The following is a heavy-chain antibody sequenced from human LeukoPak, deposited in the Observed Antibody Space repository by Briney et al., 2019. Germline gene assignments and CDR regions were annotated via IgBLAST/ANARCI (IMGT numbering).Heavy chain of an antibody. J-gene: IGHJ5*02. Sequence: SVTVSCKASGGTFNSYAITWVRQAPGQGLEWMGGIIPMFAPARYAQNFQDRVTITTDASTSTAYMEMSSLKSEDTAVYYCARGAHSGSFSSWFHPWGQGTLVTVAS. CDR3: ARGAHSGSFSSWFHP. D-gene: IGHD3-10*01. CDR2: IIPMFAPA. CDR1: GGTFNSYA. V-gene: IGHV1-69*05.